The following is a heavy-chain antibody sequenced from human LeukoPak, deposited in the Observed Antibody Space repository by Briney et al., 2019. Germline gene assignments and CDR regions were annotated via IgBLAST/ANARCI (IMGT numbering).Heavy chain of an antibody. CDR2: IRYDELQD. Sequence: HTGGSLRLSCATSGFTFRNHGIHWVRQAPGKGLEWVAFIRYDELQDYYADSVRGRFTISRDDSKSALYLQMGSLRPEDTAMYYCVRDFSNYVAFFDSWGQGVLVTVSS. V-gene: IGHV3-30*02. D-gene: IGHD4-11*01. CDR1: GFTFRNHG. J-gene: IGHJ4*02. CDR3: VRDFSNYVAFFDS.